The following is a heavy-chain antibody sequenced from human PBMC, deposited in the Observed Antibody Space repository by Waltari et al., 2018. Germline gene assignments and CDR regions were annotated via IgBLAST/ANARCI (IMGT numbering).Heavy chain of an antibody. Sequence: EVHLVESGGGFVQPGRSLRLSCTDSGFISAGYGMNWVRQVPGKGLEWVSGMLLTRDYRGYADSVKGRFTISRDNVKNSVYLQMNSLRPEDTALYYCTKDLTSGGADVWGQGTTVTVSS. CDR3: TKDLTSGGADV. J-gene: IGHJ6*02. D-gene: IGHD2-21*01. CDR2: MLLTRDYR. V-gene: IGHV3-9*02. CDR1: GFISAGYG.